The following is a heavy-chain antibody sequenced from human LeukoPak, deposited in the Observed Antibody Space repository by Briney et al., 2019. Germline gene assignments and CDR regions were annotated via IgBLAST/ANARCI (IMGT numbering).Heavy chain of an antibody. CDR1: GGSFSGYY. Sequence: SETLSLTCAVYGGSFSGYYWSWIRQPPGKGLEWIGEINHSGSTNYNPSLRSRVTISVDTSKNQFSLKLSSVTAADTAVYYCARAQDYGGDSGTSHWFDPWGQGTLVTVSS. J-gene: IGHJ5*02. V-gene: IGHV4-34*01. CDR3: ARAQDYGGDSGTSHWFDP. CDR2: INHSGST. D-gene: IGHD4-23*01.